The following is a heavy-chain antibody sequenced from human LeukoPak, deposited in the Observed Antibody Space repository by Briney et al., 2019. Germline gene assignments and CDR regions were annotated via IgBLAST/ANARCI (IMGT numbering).Heavy chain of an antibody. CDR1: GFTFSSYS. V-gene: IGHV3-48*01. Sequence: GGSLRLSCAASGFTFSSYSMNWVRQAPGKGLEWVSYISSSSSTIYYADSVKGRFTISRDNAKNTLYLQMNSLRAEDTAVYYCANLYSSSFVFNWGQGTLVTVSS. J-gene: IGHJ4*02. CDR3: ANLYSSSFVFN. D-gene: IGHD6-6*01. CDR2: ISSSSSTI.